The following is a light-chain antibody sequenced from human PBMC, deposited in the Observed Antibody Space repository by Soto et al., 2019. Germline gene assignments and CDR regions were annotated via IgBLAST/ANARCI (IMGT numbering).Light chain of an antibody. CDR1: QSINNW. Sequence: GDRVTITCRASQSINNWLAWYQQKPGKAPKLLVYRTSSLQSGVPSRFSGSGSGTEFTLTISSLQPDDFATYYCQQYDSYPYTFVQGTKLEIK. CDR2: RTS. J-gene: IGKJ2*01. CDR3: QQYDSYPYT. V-gene: IGKV1-5*03.